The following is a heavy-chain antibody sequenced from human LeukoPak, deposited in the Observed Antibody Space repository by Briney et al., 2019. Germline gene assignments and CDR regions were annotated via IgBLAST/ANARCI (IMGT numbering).Heavy chain of an antibody. J-gene: IGHJ4*02. CDR1: GYSFTSYW. Sequence: GESLKISCKGSGYSFTSYWIGWVRQMPGKGLEWMGIIYPGDSDTRYGPSFQGQVTISADKSISTAYLQWSSLKASDTAMYYCAKTPWRENYFDYWAREPWSPSPQ. V-gene: IGHV5-51*01. CDR3: AKTPWRENYFDY. D-gene: IGHD1-1*01. CDR2: IYPGDSDT.